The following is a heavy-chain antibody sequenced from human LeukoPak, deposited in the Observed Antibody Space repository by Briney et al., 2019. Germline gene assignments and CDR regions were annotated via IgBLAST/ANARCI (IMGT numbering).Heavy chain of an antibody. CDR3: ARSRGWLQSHPLGY. D-gene: IGHD5-24*01. V-gene: IGHV4-39*07. CDR1: GGSISSSSYY. Sequence: PSETLSLTCTVSGGSISSSSYYWGWIRQPPGKGLEWIGSIYYSGSTYYNPSLKSRVTISVDTSKNQFSLKLSSVTAADTAVYYCARSRGWLQSHPLGYWGQGTLVTVPS. CDR2: IYYSGST. J-gene: IGHJ4*02.